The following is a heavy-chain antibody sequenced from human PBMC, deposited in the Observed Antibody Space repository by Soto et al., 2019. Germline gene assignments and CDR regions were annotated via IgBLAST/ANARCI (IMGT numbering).Heavy chain of an antibody. CDR3: AKGSIAARPDYYYGMDV. CDR1: GFTFSSYA. D-gene: IGHD6-6*01. V-gene: IGHV3-23*01. CDR2: ISGSGGST. Sequence: GGSLRLSCAASGFTFSSYAMSWVRQAPGKGLEWVSAISGSGGSTYYADSVKGRFTISRDNSKNTLYLQMNSLRAEDTAVYYCAKGSIAARPDYYYGMDVWGQGTTVTVSS. J-gene: IGHJ6*02.